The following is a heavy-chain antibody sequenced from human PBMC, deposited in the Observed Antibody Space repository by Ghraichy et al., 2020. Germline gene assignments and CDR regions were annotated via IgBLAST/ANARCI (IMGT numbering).Heavy chain of an antibody. D-gene: IGHD6-13*01. CDR1: GGSFSGYY. Sequence: SETLSLTCAVYGGSFSGYYWSWIRQPPGKGLEWIGEINHSGSTNYNPSLKSRVTISVDTSKNQFSLKLSSVTAADTAVYYCTGVEAAAWGGNYYYGMDVWGQGTTVTVSS. CDR3: TGVEAAAWGGNYYYGMDV. J-gene: IGHJ6*02. CDR2: INHSGST. V-gene: IGHV4-34*01.